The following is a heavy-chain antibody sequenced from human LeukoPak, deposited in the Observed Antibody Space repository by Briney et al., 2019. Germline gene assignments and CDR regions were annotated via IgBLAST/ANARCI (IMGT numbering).Heavy chain of an antibody. V-gene: IGHV1-69*06. D-gene: IGHD3-16*02. CDR1: GGTFSNYA. CDR3: ARLCYDYVWGSYHPYYYYYMDV. J-gene: IGHJ6*03. Sequence: SVKVSCTASGGTFSNYAITWVRQAPVQGLEWMGGIVPIFGTANYAQKFQGRVTITADKSTSTAYMELSSLRSEDTAVYYCARLCYDYVWGSYHPYYYYYMDVWGKGTTVTISS. CDR2: IVPIFGTA.